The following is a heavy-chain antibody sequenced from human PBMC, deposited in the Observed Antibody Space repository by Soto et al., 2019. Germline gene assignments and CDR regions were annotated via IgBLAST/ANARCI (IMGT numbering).Heavy chain of an antibody. D-gene: IGHD5-18*01. CDR1: GVTFSSYC. CDR2: ISYDGSNK. V-gene: IGHV3-30*18. J-gene: IGHJ4*02. CDR3: AKDTEFRYSFGRVDY. Sequence: GGSLGLSCAASGVTFSSYCMHWVGQAPGKGLEWVAVISYDGSNKYYADSVKGRFTISRDNSKNTLYLQMNSLRAEDSAVYYCAKDTEFRYSFGRVDYWGQGT.